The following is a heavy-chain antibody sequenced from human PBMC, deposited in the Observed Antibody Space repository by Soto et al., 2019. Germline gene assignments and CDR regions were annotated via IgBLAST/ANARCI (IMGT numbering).Heavy chain of an antibody. V-gene: IGHV4-61*01. Sequence: SETLSLTCNVSGDSVSSGRSYWSWIRQPPGKGLEWIAYVYDSGTTNYNPSLNSRVSISVDKSKNQISLRLGSVTAADTAVYYCATGGFYYDSSGYYDYYFDYWGQGTRVTVSS. J-gene: IGHJ4*02. CDR2: VYDSGTT. D-gene: IGHD3-22*01. CDR3: ATGGFYYDSSGYYDYYFDY. CDR1: GDSVSSGRSY.